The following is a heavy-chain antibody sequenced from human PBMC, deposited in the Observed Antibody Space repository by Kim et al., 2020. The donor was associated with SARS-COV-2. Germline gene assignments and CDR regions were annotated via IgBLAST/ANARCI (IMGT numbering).Heavy chain of an antibody. CDR3: ARRTTQAYYYDSSGGNWFDP. D-gene: IGHD3-22*01. V-gene: IGHV1-69*13. CDR2: IIPIFGTA. Sequence: SVKVSCKASGGTFSSYAISWVRQAPGQGLEWMGGIIPIFGTANYAQKFQGRVTITADESTSTAYMELSSLRSEDTAVYYCARRTTQAYYYDSSGGNWFDPWAPGTLVTVSS. J-gene: IGHJ5*02. CDR1: GGTFSSYA.